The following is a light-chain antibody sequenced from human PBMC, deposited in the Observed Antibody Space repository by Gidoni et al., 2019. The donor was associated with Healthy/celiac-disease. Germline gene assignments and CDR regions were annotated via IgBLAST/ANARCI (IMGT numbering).Light chain of an antibody. J-gene: IGKJ1*01. CDR1: QSVSSSY. Sequence: EIVLTQSPGTLSLSPGERATLACRASQSVSSSYLAWYQQKPGQAPRLLIYGAASRAPGIPDRFSGSGSGTDFTLTLSRLEPEDFAVYYCQQYGSPLFGHGTKVEIK. CDR2: GAA. CDR3: QQYGSPL. V-gene: IGKV3-20*01.